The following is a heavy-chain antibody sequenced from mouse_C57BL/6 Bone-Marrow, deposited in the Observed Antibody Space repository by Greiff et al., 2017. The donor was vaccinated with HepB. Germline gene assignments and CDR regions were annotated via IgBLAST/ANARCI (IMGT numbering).Heavy chain of an antibody. J-gene: IGHJ2*01. CDR2: INPYNGGT. Sequence: EVQLQQSGPVLVKPGASVKMSCKASGYTFTDYYMNWVKQSHGKSLEWIGVINPYNGGTSYNQKFKGKATLTVDKSSSTAYMELNSLTSEDSAVYYCARRGEGSSLYYFDYWGQGTTLTVSS. D-gene: IGHD1-1*01. CDR1: GYTFTDYY. V-gene: IGHV1-19*01. CDR3: ARRGEGSSLYYFDY.